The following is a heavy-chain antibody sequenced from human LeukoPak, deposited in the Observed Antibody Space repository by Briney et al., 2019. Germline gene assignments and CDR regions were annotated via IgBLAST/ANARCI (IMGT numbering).Heavy chain of an antibody. D-gene: IGHD3-10*01. CDR2: ISGSGGST. CDR1: GITFSSYA. Sequence: PGGSLRLSCAASGITFSSYAMSWVRQAPGKGLEWVSAISGSGGSTHYADSVKGRFTISRDNSKNTLYLQMNSLRAEDTAVYYCASGPGSYYKNFDYWGQGTLVTVSS. V-gene: IGHV3-23*01. J-gene: IGHJ4*02. CDR3: ASGPGSYYKNFDY.